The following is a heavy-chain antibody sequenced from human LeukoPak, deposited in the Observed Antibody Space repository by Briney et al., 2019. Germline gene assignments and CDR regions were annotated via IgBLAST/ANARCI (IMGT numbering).Heavy chain of an antibody. CDR2: IYYSGST. CDR1: GGSISSYY. V-gene: IGHV4-59*01. Sequence: SETLSLTCTVSGGSISSYYWSWIRQPPGKGLEWIGCIYYSGSTNYNPSLKSRVTISVDTSKNQFSLKLSSVTAADTAVYYCARSGWYLFGYWGQGTLVTVSS. CDR3: ARSGWYLFGY. J-gene: IGHJ4*02. D-gene: IGHD6-19*01.